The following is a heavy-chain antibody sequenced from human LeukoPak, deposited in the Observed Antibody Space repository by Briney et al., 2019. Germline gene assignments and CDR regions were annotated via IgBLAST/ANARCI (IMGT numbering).Heavy chain of an antibody. CDR1: GGTFSSYA. Sequence: GASVKVSCKASGGTFSSYAISWVRQAPGQGLEWMGWMNPNSGNTGYAQKFQGRVTMTRNTSISTAYMELSSLRSEDTAVYYCARAYYDSSGYYYSLYYYMDVWGKGTTVTVSS. J-gene: IGHJ6*03. CDR2: MNPNSGNT. CDR3: ARAYYDSSGYYYSLYYYMDV. D-gene: IGHD3-22*01. V-gene: IGHV1-8*02.